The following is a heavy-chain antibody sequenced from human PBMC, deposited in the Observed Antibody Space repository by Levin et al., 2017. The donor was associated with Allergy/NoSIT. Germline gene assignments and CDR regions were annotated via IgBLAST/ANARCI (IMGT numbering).Heavy chain of an antibody. CDR1: GYTFTTYY. D-gene: IGHD3-16*01. CDR3: ARAGGTPADYDYGMDV. J-gene: IGHJ6*02. V-gene: IGHV1-46*01. Sequence: GASVKVSCKASGYTFTTYYMHWLRQASGQGLEWMGIMNPSDGSTTYPQRLQGRVTMTRDTSTSTVYMELSSLRSEDTAVYYCARAGGTPADYDYGMDVWGQGTTVTVSS. CDR2: MNPSDGST.